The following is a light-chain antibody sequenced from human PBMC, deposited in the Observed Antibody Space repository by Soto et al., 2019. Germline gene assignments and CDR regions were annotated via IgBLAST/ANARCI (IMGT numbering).Light chain of an antibody. V-gene: IGKV3D-20*02. CDR2: SAS. CDR1: QNVNSNC. Sequence: EIVLTQFPGTLSLSPGEGATLSCRASQNVNSNCIAWYQQKPGQAPRLLIYSASTRISGIPDRFSGSGSGTAFTLTISRLETEDFAVYYCQQRSHWTFFTFGPGTTVDIK. J-gene: IGKJ3*01. CDR3: QQRSHWTFFT.